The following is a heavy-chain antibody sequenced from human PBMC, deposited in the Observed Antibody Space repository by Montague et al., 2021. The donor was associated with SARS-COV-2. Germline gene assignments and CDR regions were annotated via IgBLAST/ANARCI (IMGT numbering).Heavy chain of an antibody. CDR3: ARGRFYYDSGELGS. Sequence: SGTLSLTCTVSGGSTNNYYWSWIRQPAGKGLEWIGRIHASGISTYNPSXXTRVTMSVDTSKNQFSLKLSSVTAADTAVYYCARGRFYYDSGELGSWGQGTLVTVSS. J-gene: IGHJ5*02. D-gene: IGHD3-22*01. CDR2: IHASGIS. CDR1: GGSTNNYY. V-gene: IGHV4-4*07.